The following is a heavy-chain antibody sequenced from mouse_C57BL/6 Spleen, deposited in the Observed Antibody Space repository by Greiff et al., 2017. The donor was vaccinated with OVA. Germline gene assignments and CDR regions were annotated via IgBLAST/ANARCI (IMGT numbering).Heavy chain of an antibody. Sequence: EVNVVESEGGLVQPGSSMKLSCTASGFTFSDYYMAWVRQVPEKGLEWVANINYDGSSTYYLDSLKSRFIISRDNAKNILYLQMSSLKSEDTATYYCARVGFYDGLAYWGQGTLVTVSA. V-gene: IGHV5-16*01. J-gene: IGHJ3*01. CDR3: ARVGFYDGLAY. CDR1: GFTFSDYY. D-gene: IGHD2-3*01. CDR2: INYDGSST.